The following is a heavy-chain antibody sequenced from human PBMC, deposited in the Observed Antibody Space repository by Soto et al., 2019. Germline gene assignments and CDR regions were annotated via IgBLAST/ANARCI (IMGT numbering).Heavy chain of an antibody. CDR3: ARIVNWNYVENWFDP. J-gene: IGHJ5*02. V-gene: IGHV1-18*01. D-gene: IGHD1-7*01. Sequence: ASVKVSCKASGYTFTNYGISWVRQAPGQGLEWMGWISAYNGNTNYAQKLQGRVTMTTDTSTSTAYMELRSLRSDDTAVYYCARIVNWNYVENWFDPWGQGTLVTVSS. CDR1: GYTFTNYG. CDR2: ISAYNGNT.